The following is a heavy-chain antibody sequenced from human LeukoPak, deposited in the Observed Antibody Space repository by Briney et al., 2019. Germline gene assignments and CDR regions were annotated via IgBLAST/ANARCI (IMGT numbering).Heavy chain of an antibody. CDR1: GFTFSSYE. D-gene: IGHD6-19*01. CDR2: ISSSGSTI. V-gene: IGHV3-48*03. Sequence: GGSLRLSCAASGFTFSSYEMNWVRQAPGKGLEWVSYISSSGSTIYYADSVKGRFTISRDNARNTLYLQMNSLRAEDTGVYYCAREGWAVARKVDYWGRGTLVTVS. J-gene: IGHJ4*02. CDR3: AREGWAVARKVDY.